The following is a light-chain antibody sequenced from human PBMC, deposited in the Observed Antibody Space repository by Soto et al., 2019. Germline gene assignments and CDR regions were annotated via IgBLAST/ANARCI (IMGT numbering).Light chain of an antibody. CDR2: KAS. CDR1: QSLSGW. J-gene: IGKJ1*01. CDR3: QQYTGFPWT. V-gene: IGKV1-5*03. Sequence: DIQMTQSPSTLSASVGDRVTITCRASQSLSGWLAWFQQKPGKAPNLLIYKASTLESGVPSRFSGSGSGTDFTLTISSLQPDDFATYYCQQYTGFPWTFGQGTKVEIK.